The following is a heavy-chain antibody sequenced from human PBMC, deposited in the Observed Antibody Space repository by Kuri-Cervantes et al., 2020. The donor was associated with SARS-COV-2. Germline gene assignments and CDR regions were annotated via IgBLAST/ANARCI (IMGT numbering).Heavy chain of an antibody. CDR3: VRDGDHWNFDY. CDR1: GFTFSSYW. J-gene: IGHJ4*02. V-gene: IGHV3-7*01. CDR2: IKQDGSEK. D-gene: IGHD1-1*01. Sequence: GESLKISCAASGFTFSSYWMSWVRQAPGKGLEWVANIKQDGSEKYYVDSVKGRFTISRDNAKNMLFLQMNSLRAEDTAVYYRVRDGDHWNFDYWGQGTLVTVSS.